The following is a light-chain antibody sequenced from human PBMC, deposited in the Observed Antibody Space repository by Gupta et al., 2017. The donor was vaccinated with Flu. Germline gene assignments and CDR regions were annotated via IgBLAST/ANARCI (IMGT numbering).Light chain of an antibody. CDR1: SSDVGGYNY. V-gene: IGLV2-14*03. CDR2: EVS. CDR3: SSFTTTSTLV. Sequence: QSALTQPASVSGSPGQSITISCTGTSSDVGGYNYVSWYQQHPGKVPKLMIYEVSNRPSGVSDRFSDSKSGNTASLTISGLQAEDEADYYCSSFTTTSTLVFGGGTKVFVL. J-gene: IGLJ3*02.